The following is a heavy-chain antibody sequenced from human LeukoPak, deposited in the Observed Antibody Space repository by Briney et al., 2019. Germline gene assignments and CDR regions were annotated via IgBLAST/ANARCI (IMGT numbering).Heavy chain of an antibody. J-gene: IGHJ4*02. D-gene: IGHD1-26*01. CDR1: GDSISSYY. V-gene: IGHV4-59*01. CDR2: LYYSGST. CDR3: TSGHYPFEY. Sequence: KPSETLSLTCSVSGDSISSYYWSWIRQPPGKGLEWIGYLYYSGSTNYNPSLKSRVTISVDTSRTQFSLKLSSVTAADTAVYYCTSGHYPFEYWGQGTLVTVSS.